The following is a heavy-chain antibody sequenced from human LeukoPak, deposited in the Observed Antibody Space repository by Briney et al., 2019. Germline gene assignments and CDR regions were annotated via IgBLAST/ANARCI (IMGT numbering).Heavy chain of an antibody. CDR3: ARASTGDYFDY. CDR2: INHSGCN. J-gene: IGHJ4*02. V-gene: IGHV4-34*01. D-gene: IGHD1-14*01. Sequence: SETLSLTCTVYGGSFSGYYWSWIRQPPGKGLEWIGDINHSGCNNFNPSLKSRVSISVDTSNNQFSLKLSSVTAADTAVYYCARASTGDYFDYWGQGTLVTVSS. CDR1: GGSFSGYY.